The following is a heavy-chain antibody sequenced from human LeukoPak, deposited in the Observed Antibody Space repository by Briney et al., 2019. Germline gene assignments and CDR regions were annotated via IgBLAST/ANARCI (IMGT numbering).Heavy chain of an antibody. CDR1: GGTFSSYA. J-gene: IGHJ6*03. CDR2: IIPIFGTA. Sequence: SVKVSCKASGGTFSSYAISWVRQAPGQGLEWMGGIIPIFGTANYAQKFQGRVTITTDESTSTAYMELSSLRSEDTAVFYCATSRGGVWGQRVHYYYMDVWGEGTTVTVSS. D-gene: IGHD3-16*01. V-gene: IGHV1-69*05. CDR3: ATSRGGVWGQRVHYYYMDV.